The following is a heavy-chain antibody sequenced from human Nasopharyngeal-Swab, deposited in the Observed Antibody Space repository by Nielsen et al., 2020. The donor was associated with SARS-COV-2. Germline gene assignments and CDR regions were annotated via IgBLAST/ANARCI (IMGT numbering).Heavy chain of an antibody. D-gene: IGHD2-15*01. CDR3: ARAGGYCSGGSCRRHYYFDY. V-gene: IGHV4-31*02. CDR2: INYSGNN. J-gene: IGHJ4*02. Sequence: RQAPGKGLEWIGYINYSGNNYHNPSLKSRLTISVDTSKNQFSLMLSSVTAADTAVYYCARAGGYCSGGSCRRHYYFDYWGQGTLVTVSS.